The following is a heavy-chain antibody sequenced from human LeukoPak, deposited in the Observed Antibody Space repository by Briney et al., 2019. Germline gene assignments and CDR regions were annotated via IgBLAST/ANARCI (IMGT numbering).Heavy chain of an antibody. CDR3: AKDLGYFDWFTYYFDY. CDR2: ISGSGGST. V-gene: IGHV3-23*01. Sequence: PGGSLRLSCAASGFTFTSHAMSWVRQAPGKGLEWVSAISGSGGSTYYADSVKGRFTISRDNSKNTLYLQMNSLRAEDTAVYYCAKDLGYFDWFTYYFDYWGQGTLVTVSS. J-gene: IGHJ4*02. CDR1: GFTFTSHA. D-gene: IGHD3-9*01.